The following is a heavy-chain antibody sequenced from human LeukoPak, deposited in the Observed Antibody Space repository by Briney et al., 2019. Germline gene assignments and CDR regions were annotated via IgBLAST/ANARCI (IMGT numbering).Heavy chain of an antibody. CDR3: ARDLPPRHYYDSSDYFNWFDP. J-gene: IGHJ5*02. CDR2: IIPIFGTA. D-gene: IGHD3-22*01. V-gene: IGHV1-69*05. Sequence: SVKVSCKASGGTFSSYAISWVRQAPGQGLEWMGGIIPIFGTANYAQKFQGRVTITRDTSASTAYMELSSLRSEDTAVYYCARDLPPRHYYDSSDYFNWFDPWGQGTLVTVSS. CDR1: GGTFSSYA.